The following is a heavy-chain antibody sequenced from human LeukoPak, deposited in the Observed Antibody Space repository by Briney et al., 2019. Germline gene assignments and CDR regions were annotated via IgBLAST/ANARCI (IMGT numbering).Heavy chain of an antibody. CDR3: ASGMATITRPFDY. J-gene: IGHJ4*02. CDR2: INHSGST. Sequence: SETLSLTCAVYGGSFSGYHWSWIRQPPGKGLEWIGEINHSGSTNYNPSLKSRVTISVDTSRNQFSLKLSSVTAADTAVYYCASGMATITRPFDYWGQGTLVTVSS. V-gene: IGHV4-34*01. CDR1: GGSFSGYH. D-gene: IGHD5-24*01.